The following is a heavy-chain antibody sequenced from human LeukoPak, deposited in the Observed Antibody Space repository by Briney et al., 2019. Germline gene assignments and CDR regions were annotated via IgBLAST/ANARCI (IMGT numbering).Heavy chain of an antibody. CDR1: GYTFTSYA. D-gene: IGHD6-13*01. CDR2: INAGNGNT. Sequence: GASVKVSCKASGYTFTSYAMHWVRQAPGQRLEWMGWINAGNGNTKYSQKFQGRVTITRDTSASTAYMELSSLRSEDTAVYYCARVPNDSSGWYFYYFDYWGQGTLVTVSS. CDR3: ARVPNDSSGWYFYYFDY. V-gene: IGHV1-3*01. J-gene: IGHJ4*02.